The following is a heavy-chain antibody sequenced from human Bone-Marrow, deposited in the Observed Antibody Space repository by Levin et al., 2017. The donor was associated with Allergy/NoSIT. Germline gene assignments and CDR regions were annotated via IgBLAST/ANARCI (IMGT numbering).Heavy chain of an antibody. Sequence: GGSLRLSCAASGFSFSAYWMSWVRQAPGKGLEWVANIKRDGSERYYVDSVKGRFTISRDNAKNSLYLQMNSLRAEDTAVYYCVILPPGYNGTDVWGQGTAVTVSS. CDR2: IKRDGSER. CDR3: VILPPGYNGTDV. V-gene: IGHV3-7*01. J-gene: IGHJ6*02. D-gene: IGHD3-3*01. CDR1: GFSFSAYW.